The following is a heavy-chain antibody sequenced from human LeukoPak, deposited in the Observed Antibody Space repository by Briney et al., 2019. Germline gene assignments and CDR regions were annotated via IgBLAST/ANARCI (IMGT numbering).Heavy chain of an antibody. V-gene: IGHV3-30*03. Sequence: PGTSLRLSCAVSGFTISSHGMHWVRQAPGKGLEWVAMISYDGNSKYYGDSVKGRFTISRDNSKNTLYLQMDSLRTEDTAVYYCARDLGYCTNGVCHTRFDYWGQGTLVAVSS. D-gene: IGHD2-8*01. J-gene: IGHJ4*02. CDR2: ISYDGNSK. CDR1: GFTISSHG. CDR3: ARDLGYCTNGVCHTRFDY.